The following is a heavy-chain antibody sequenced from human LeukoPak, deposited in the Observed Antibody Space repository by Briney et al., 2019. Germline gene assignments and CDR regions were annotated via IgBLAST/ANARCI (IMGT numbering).Heavy chain of an antibody. Sequence: PGGSLRLSCAASGFTFSGSAMHWVRQASGKGLEWVGRIRNKANSYATAYAASVKGRFTISRDDSKNTAYLQMNSLKTEDTAVYYCARDSYYYDTSDYYNAFDIWGQGTMVTVSS. CDR1: GFTFSGSA. V-gene: IGHV3-73*01. D-gene: IGHD3-22*01. CDR2: IRNKANSYAT. J-gene: IGHJ3*02. CDR3: ARDSYYYDTSDYYNAFDI.